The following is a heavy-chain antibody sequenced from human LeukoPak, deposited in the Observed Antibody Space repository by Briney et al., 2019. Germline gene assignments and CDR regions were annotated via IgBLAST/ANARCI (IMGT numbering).Heavy chain of an antibody. D-gene: IGHD5-12*01. CDR3: ASLVATIGAFDI. CDR2: INHSGST. J-gene: IGHJ3*02. CDR1: GRSFSGYY. Sequence: SETLSLTCAVYGRSFSGYYWSWIRQPPGKGLEWIGEINHSGSTNYNPSLKSRVTISVDTSKNQFSLKLSSVTAADTAVYYCASLVATIGAFDIWGQGTMVTVSS. V-gene: IGHV4-34*01.